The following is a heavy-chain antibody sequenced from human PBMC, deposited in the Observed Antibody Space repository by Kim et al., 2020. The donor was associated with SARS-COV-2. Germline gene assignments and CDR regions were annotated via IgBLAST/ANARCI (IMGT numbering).Heavy chain of an antibody. CDR2: IKSDGSEK. CDR1: GFSFSASW. D-gene: IGHD3-10*01. J-gene: IGHJ4*02. V-gene: IGHV3-7*03. CDR3: ARQSWTGSDRFDY. Sequence: GGSLSLSCAASGFSFSASWMAWVRQAPGKGLEWVATIKSDGSEKYYMDSVRGRFTISRDNIKKSLYLQMDGLRAEDTAMFYCARQSWTGSDRFDYWGQGTLVTVSS.